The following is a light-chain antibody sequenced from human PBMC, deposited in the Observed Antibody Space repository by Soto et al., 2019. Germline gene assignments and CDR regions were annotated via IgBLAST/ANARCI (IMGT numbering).Light chain of an antibody. CDR1: QSISIW. J-gene: IGKJ1*01. Sequence: DIQLTQSPSPLSASVGDSVTITCRASQSISIWLAWYQQKPGKAPKVLMYKASSLESGVPSRFSGSGSGTECTLTISSLQPYDFATYYCQQYNSYPRTFGQGTKVEIK. CDR2: KAS. V-gene: IGKV1-5*03. CDR3: QQYNSYPRT.